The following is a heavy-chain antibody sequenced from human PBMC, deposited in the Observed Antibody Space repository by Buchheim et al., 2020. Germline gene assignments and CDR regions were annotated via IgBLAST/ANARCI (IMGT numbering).Heavy chain of an antibody. CDR2: IYYSGST. CDR3: ASHSGYSSGSDY. V-gene: IGHV4-59*01. J-gene: IGHJ4*02. CDR1: GGSISSYY. Sequence: QVQLQESGPGLVKPSETLSLTCTVSGGSISSYYWSWIRQPPGKGLEWIGYIYYSGSTNYNPSLKSRVTISVDTSQNQFSLKLSSVTAADTAVYYCASHSGYSSGSDYWGQGTL. D-gene: IGHD6-19*01.